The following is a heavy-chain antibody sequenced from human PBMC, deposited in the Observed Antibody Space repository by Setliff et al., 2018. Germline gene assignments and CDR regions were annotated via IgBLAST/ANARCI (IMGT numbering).Heavy chain of an antibody. CDR2: IYHSETT. J-gene: IGHJ6*03. V-gene: IGHV4-30-2*01. CDR3: AREQWLDPPGYYYMDV. D-gene: IGHD6-19*01. CDR1: GFSLTASGMC. Sequence: LVNPTQTLTLTCAFSGFSLTASGMCVTWIRQPPGKGLEWIANIYHSETTYYNPSLKSRVTMSLDTSTNQFSLKLNSVTAADMAVYYCAREQWLDPPGYYYMDVWAKGTTVTVSS.